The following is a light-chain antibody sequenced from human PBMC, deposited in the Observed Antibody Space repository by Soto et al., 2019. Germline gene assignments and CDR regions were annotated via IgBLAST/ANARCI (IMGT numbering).Light chain of an antibody. V-gene: IGKV1-39*01. CDR1: QGIGNA. Sequence: IQMTQSPSSLSASVVERVTISFRASQGIGNALGWYQQKPGKPPKVLIYGAFSLESGVPSRFSGSGSGTDYTLTISSLQPEDFATYFCQQSYSRPRTFGQGTKVDIK. CDR3: QQSYSRPRT. CDR2: GAF. J-gene: IGKJ1*01.